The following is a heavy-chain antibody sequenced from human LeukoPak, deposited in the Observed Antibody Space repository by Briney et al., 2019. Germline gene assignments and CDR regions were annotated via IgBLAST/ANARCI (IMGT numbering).Heavy chain of an antibody. J-gene: IGHJ4*02. CDR2: IRYDGSNK. CDR1: GFTFSSYG. Sequence: PGGSLRLSCAASGFTFSSYGMHWVRQAPGKGLEWVAFIRYDGSNKYYADSVKGRFTISRDNSKNTLYLQMNSLRAKDTAVYYCAKDLGYCSSTSCLGGRFDYWGQGTLVTVSS. CDR3: AKDLGYCSSTSCLGGRFDY. V-gene: IGHV3-30*02. D-gene: IGHD2-2*01.